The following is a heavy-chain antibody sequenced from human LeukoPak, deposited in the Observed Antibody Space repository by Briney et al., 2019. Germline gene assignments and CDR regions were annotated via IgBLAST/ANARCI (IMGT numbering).Heavy chain of an antibody. CDR2: MNPNSGNT. J-gene: IGHJ4*02. Sequence: EASVKVSCKASGYTFTSYDINWVRQATGQGLEWMGWMNPNSGNTGYAQKFQGRVTITRNTSISTAYMELSNLRSEDTAVYYCASEYCSSTSCYSNWGQGTLVTVSS. V-gene: IGHV1-8*03. D-gene: IGHD2-2*01. CDR3: ASEYCSSTSCYSN. CDR1: GYTFTSYD.